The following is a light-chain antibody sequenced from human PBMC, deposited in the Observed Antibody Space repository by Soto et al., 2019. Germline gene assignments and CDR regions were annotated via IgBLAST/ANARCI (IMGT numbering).Light chain of an antibody. Sequence: QSVLTQPASVSGSPGQSITISCTGTSSDVGGYNYVSWYQQHPGKAPKLMIYEVSNRPSGVSNRFSGSKSGNTASLTISGLQAEDEDDYYCSSYTSSSTSPYVFGTGTQLTVL. CDR3: SSYTSSSTSPYV. CDR1: SSDVGGYNY. CDR2: EVS. V-gene: IGLV2-14*01. J-gene: IGLJ1*01.